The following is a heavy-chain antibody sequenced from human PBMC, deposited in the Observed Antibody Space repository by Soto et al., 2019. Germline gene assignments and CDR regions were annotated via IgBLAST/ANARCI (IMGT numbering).Heavy chain of an antibody. V-gene: IGHV3-30-3*01. CDR3: ARSSYYYDSSAQGAFDI. CDR2: ISYDGNNK. CDR1: GFTFSSYA. D-gene: IGHD3-22*01. J-gene: IGHJ3*02. Sequence: GGSLRLSCAASGFTFSSYAMHWVRQAPGKGLEWVAVISYDGNNKYYADSVKGRFTISRDNSKNTLYLQLNSLRAEDTAVYYCARSSYYYDSSAQGAFDIWGQGTMVTVSS.